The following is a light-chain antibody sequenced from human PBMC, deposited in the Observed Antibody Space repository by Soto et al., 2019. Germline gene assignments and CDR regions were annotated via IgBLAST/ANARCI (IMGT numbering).Light chain of an antibody. J-gene: IGLJ1*01. CDR3: QSYDSSLSASYV. CDR1: SSNIGAGYE. CDR2: GNT. V-gene: IGLV1-40*01. Sequence: QSVLTQPPSVSGAPGQRVTISCTGSSSNIGAGYEVHWYQHLPGKAPKLLIYGNTNRPSGVPDRFSGSKSGTSASLAITGLHAEDEADYYCQSYDSSLSASYVFGGGTNLTVL.